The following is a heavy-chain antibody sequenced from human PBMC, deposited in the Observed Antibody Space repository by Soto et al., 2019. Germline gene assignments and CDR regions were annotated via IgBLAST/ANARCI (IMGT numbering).Heavy chain of an antibody. J-gene: IGHJ6*02. CDR2: ISGSGGST. Sequence: PGGSLRLSCAASGFTFSSYAMSWVRQAPGKGLEWVSAISGSGGSTYYADSVKGRFTISRDNSKNTLYLQMKSLRAEDTAVYYCAKFGGPYYYGMDVWGQGTTVTVSS. CDR1: GFTFSSYA. CDR3: AKFGGPYYYGMDV. V-gene: IGHV3-23*01. D-gene: IGHD3-16*01.